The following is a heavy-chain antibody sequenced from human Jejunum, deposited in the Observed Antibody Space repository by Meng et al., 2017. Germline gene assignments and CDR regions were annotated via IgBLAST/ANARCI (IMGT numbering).Heavy chain of an antibody. CDR3: TDRYEYLSRN. Sequence: GESLKISCRGSGFTFGDYAVSWFRQAPGKGLEWVGFIRTKNYGETTEYAASVKSRFTISRDDSKSIAYMQMDSLKTEDKDVYYCTDRYEYLSRNWGQGTLVTVSS. CDR1: GFTFGDYA. D-gene: IGHD3-16*01. CDR2: IRTKNYGETT. V-gene: IGHV3-49*03. J-gene: IGHJ4*02.